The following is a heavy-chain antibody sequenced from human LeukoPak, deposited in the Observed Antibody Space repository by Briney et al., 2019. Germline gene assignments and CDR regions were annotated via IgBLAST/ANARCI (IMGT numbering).Heavy chain of an antibody. V-gene: IGHV3-7*04. D-gene: IGHD6-19*01. J-gene: IGHJ4*02. CDR3: ARPPPRRDGSGWNYFDY. CDR2: IKQDGGEK. CDR1: GFTFSYCW. Sequence: GGSLRLSCAASGFTFSYCWMSWVRQAPGKGLEWVANIKQDGGEKNYVDSVKGRFTISRDNAKNSLYLQMNSLRAEDTAVYYCARPPPRRDGSGWNYFDYWGQGTLVTVSS.